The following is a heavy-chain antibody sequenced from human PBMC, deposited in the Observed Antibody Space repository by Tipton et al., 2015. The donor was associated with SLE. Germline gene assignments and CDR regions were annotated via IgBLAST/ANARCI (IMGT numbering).Heavy chain of an antibody. CDR2: ISAYNGNT. CDR3: ATPLGVTMLVPSSAFDI. D-gene: IGHD4-23*01. V-gene: IGHV1-18*01. CDR1: GYTFTSYG. J-gene: IGHJ3*02. Sequence: QSGPEVKKPGASVKVSCKASGYTFTSYGISWVRQAPGQGLEWMGWISAYNGNTNYAQKLQGRVTMATDTSTSTAYMELRSLGSDDTAVYYGATPLGVTMLVPSSAFDIWGQGTMVTVSS.